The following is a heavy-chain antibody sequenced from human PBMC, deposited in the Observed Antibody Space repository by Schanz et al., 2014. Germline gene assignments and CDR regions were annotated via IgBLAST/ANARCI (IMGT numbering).Heavy chain of an antibody. V-gene: IGHV1-46*03. Sequence: QVQLVQSGAEVKKPGASVKVSCKASGYTFTSYYMHWVRQAPGQGLEWMGIINPSGGSTSYAQKFQGRVTVARDTYTSTVYMELSSLRSEDTAVYYCARDGEAGADCDYWGQGTLVTVSS. CDR3: ARDGEAGADCDY. J-gene: IGHJ4*02. D-gene: IGHD6-13*01. CDR2: INPSGGST. CDR1: GYTFTSYY.